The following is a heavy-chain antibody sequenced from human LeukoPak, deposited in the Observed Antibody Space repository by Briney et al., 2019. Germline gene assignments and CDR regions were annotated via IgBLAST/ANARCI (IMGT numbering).Heavy chain of an antibody. CDR1: GFTFSSYG. CDR2: IWYDGSNK. V-gene: IGHV3-33*01. D-gene: IGHD2-2*01. Sequence: PGGSLRLSCAASGFTFSSYGMHWVRQAPGKGLEWVAVIWYDGSNKYYADSVKGRFTISRDNSKNTLYLQMNSLRAEDTAVYYCARGGNVVVPAAMTLYDAFDIWGQGTMVTVSS. J-gene: IGHJ3*02. CDR3: ARGGNVVVPAAMTLYDAFDI.